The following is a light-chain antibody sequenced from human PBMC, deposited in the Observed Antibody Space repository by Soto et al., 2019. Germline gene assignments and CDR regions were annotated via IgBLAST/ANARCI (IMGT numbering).Light chain of an antibody. CDR2: EVS. CDR1: SSYVGGYNY. Sequence: QSVLTQPASVSGSPGQSITISCTGTSSYVGGYNYVSWYQQHPGKDPKLMIYEVSNRPSGVSNRFSGSKSGNTASLTISGLQAEDEADYYCSSYTSSSTVVFGGGTKLTVL. V-gene: IGLV2-14*01. J-gene: IGLJ2*01. CDR3: SSYTSSSTVV.